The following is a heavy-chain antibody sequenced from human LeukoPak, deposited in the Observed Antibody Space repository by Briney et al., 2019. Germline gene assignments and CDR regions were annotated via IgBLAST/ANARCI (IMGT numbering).Heavy chain of an antibody. CDR1: GGSISSYY. V-gene: IGHV4-59*01. Sequence: SETLSLTCTVSGGSISSYYWSWIRQPPGTGLEWIGYIYYSGSTNYNPSLKSRVTISVDTSKNQFSLKLSSVTAADTAVYYCARVSPYSSKTIWFDPWGQGTLVTVSS. J-gene: IGHJ5*02. CDR3: ARVSPYSSKTIWFDP. D-gene: IGHD6-13*01. CDR2: IYYSGST.